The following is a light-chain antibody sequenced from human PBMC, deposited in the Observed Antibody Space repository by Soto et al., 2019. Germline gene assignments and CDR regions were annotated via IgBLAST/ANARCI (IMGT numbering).Light chain of an antibody. V-gene: IGKV3-20*01. J-gene: IGKJ1*01. CDR1: QSVGSNF. CDR3: QQFDSSVT. CDR2: AAS. Sequence: EVVLTQSPVSLSLSPGERATFSCRASQSVGSNFFAWYQQKPGQAPRLLIYAASTRATGIPDRFSGSGSGTDFTLTISRLEPEDFAVYYCQQFDSSVTFGQGIKVEI.